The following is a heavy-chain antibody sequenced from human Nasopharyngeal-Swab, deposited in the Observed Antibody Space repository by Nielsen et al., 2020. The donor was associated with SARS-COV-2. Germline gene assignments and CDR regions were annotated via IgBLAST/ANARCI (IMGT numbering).Heavy chain of an antibody. CDR1: GVSFSGYS. Sequence: GGSMSLSWRASGVSFSGYSMDWDRQAPGKGPEWVSFISGSGDFIYYADSVKGRFTISRDNARNSLYLQMNSLRAEDTAIYYCARDLGDYYYYYYMDVWGKGTTVTVSS. CDR3: ARDLGDYYYYYYMDV. CDR2: ISGSGDFI. D-gene: IGHD3-10*01. V-gene: IGHV3-21*01. J-gene: IGHJ6*03.